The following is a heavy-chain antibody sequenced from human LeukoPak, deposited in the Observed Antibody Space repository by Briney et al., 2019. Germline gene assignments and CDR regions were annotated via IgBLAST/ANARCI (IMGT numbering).Heavy chain of an antibody. J-gene: IGHJ4*02. CDR1: GYTFTTYD. CDR2: MNPNSGNT. Sequence: ASVKVSCKASGYTFTTYDINWVRQATGQGLGWMGWMNPNSGNTGYAQKFQGRVTMTRNTSISTAYMELSSLRSDDTAVYYCARDWFGDYQTYNWGQGTLVTVSS. CDR3: ARDWFGDYQTYN. V-gene: IGHV1-8*01. D-gene: IGHD4-17*01.